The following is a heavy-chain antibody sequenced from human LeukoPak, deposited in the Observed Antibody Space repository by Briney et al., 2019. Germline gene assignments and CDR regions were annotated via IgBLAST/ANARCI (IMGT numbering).Heavy chain of an antibody. Sequence: SETLSLTCAVYGGSFSGYYWSWIRQPPGKGLEWTGEINHSGSTNYNPSLKSRVTISVDTSKNQFSLKLSSVTAADTAVYYCARGSPNYYDSSGYGDYWGQGTLVTVSS. CDR2: INHSGST. V-gene: IGHV4-34*01. CDR1: GGSFSGYY. D-gene: IGHD3-22*01. CDR3: ARGSPNYYDSSGYGDY. J-gene: IGHJ4*02.